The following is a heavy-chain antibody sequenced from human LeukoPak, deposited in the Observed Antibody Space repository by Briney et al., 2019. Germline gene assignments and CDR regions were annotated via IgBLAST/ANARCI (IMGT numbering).Heavy chain of an antibody. CDR2: INHSGST. Sequence: PSETLSLTCAVSGGSFSGYYWSWIRQPPGKGLEWIGEINHSGSTNYNPSLKSRVTISVDTSKNQFSLKLSSVTAADTAVYYCARGRLHYDFWSGYLGAFDIWGQGTMVTVSS. V-gene: IGHV4-34*01. D-gene: IGHD3-3*01. J-gene: IGHJ3*02. CDR1: GGSFSGYY. CDR3: ARGRLHYDFWSGYLGAFDI.